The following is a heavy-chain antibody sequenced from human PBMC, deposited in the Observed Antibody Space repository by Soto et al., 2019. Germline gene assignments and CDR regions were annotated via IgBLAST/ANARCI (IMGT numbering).Heavy chain of an antibody. CDR2: ISWNSGSI. J-gene: IGHJ3*02. CDR3: ANSRRFGDYSAFDI. CDR1: GFTFDDYG. D-gene: IGHD3-16*01. Sequence: GGSLRLSCAASGFTFDDYGMHWVRQAPGKGLEWVSGISWNSGSIGYADSVKGRFTISRDNAKNSLYLQMHSLRAEDTALYYCANSRRFGDYSAFDIWGQGTMVTVSS. V-gene: IGHV3-9*01.